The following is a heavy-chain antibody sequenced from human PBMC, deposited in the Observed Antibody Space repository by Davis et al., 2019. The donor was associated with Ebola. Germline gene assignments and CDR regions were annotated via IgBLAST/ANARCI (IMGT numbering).Heavy chain of an antibody. J-gene: IGHJ5*02. CDR3: ARVLFAASGWFDP. D-gene: IGHD3-10*02. V-gene: IGHV1-18*01. CDR1: GYTFTSYG. CDR2: ISAYNGNT. Sequence: AASVKVSCKASGYTFTSYGLSWVRQAPGQGLEWMGWISAYNGNTNYAQKLQGRVTMTTDTSTSTAYMELRSLRSGDTAVYYCARVLFAASGWFDPWGQGTLVTVSS.